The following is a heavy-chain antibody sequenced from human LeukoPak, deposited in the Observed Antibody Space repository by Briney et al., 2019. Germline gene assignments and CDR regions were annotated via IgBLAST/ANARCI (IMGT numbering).Heavy chain of an antibody. CDR3: SGSLDY. Sequence: GGPLRLSCAASGFSFNDFWMDWVRQSPGKGMEWLANINQDGTEGYYADSVKGRFTISRDNAKNSLYLQMNNLRAEDTAVYYCSGSLDYWGQGALVIVSS. CDR1: GFSFNDFW. J-gene: IGHJ4*02. CDR2: INQDGTEG. V-gene: IGHV3-7*01. D-gene: IGHD1-26*01.